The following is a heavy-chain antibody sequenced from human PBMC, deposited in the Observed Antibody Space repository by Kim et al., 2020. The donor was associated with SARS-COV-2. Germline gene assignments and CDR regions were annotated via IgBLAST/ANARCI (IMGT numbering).Heavy chain of an antibody. D-gene: IGHD6-13*01. CDR1: GDSVTSSY. CDR3: AREAGSSTWYDY. Sequence: SETLSLTCTVSGDSVTSSYWSWIRQPPGKGLEWIAYIQDSGNTNYNPSLKSRVTISIDTSRNQFSLKLSSVTAVDTAVYYCAREAGSSTWYDYWGQGVLV. CDR2: IQDSGNT. J-gene: IGHJ4*02. V-gene: IGHV4-59*02.